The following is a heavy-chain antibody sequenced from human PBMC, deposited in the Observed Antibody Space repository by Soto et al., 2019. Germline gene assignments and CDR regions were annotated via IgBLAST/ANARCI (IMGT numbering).Heavy chain of an antibody. D-gene: IGHD2-21*02. CDR2: IYYSGST. J-gene: IGHJ4*02. CDR1: GGSINNDGYY. Sequence: QVQLQESGPGLVKPSQTLSLPCTVYGGSINNDGYYWSWIRQHPGKGLEWIGYIYYSGSTSYNPSLKSRLTISVDTSTNQFSLKLSSVTAAETAVYYSARVGWRGLLPNFESWGQGTLVTVSS. V-gene: IGHV4-31*03. CDR3: ARVGWRGLLPNFES.